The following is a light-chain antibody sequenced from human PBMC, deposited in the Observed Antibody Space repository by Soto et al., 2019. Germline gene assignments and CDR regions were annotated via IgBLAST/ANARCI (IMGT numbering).Light chain of an antibody. CDR1: HHINTF. CDR2: GAS. Sequence: DIQLTQSPSSLSASAGDRVTITCRASHHINTFLAWYQQKPERAPKSLVFGASDLQSGVPSRFSGSGYGTDFTLTITNLQPDDFATYYCQQYDSYPRTFGGGTTVEI. CDR3: QQYDSYPRT. V-gene: IGKV1D-16*01. J-gene: IGKJ4*01.